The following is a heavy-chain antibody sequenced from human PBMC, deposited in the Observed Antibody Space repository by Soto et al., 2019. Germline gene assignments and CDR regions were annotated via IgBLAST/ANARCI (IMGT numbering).Heavy chain of an antibody. CDR2: IYYSGST. CDR1: GGSISSYY. CDR3: ARDSSSSRYYYYGMDV. J-gene: IGHJ6*02. Sequence: SETLSLTCTGSGGSISSYYWSWIRQPPGKGLEWIGYIYYSGSTNYNPSLKSRVTISVDTSKNQFSLKLSSVTAADTAVYYCARDSSSSRYYYYGMDVWGQGTTVTVSS. V-gene: IGHV4-59*01. D-gene: IGHD6-6*01.